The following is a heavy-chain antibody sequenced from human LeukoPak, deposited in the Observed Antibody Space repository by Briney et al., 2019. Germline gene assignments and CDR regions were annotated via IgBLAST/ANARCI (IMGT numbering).Heavy chain of an antibody. CDR1: GFTFSSYS. CDR2: ISSSSSYI. CDR3: ARDLHWNYQVDWFDP. D-gene: IGHD1-7*01. Sequence: GGSLRLSCAASGFTFSSYSMNWVRQAPGKGLEWVSSISSSSSYIYYADSVKGRFTISRDNAKNSLYLQMNSLRAEDTAVYCCARDLHWNYQVDWFDPWGQGTLVTVSS. J-gene: IGHJ5*02. V-gene: IGHV3-21*01.